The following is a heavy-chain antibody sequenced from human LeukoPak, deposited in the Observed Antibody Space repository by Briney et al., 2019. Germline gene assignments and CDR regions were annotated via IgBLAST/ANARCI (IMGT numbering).Heavy chain of an antibody. CDR1: GITLSNYG. Sequence: GGSLRLSCAVSGITLSNYGMSWVRQAPGKGLEWVAGISGSGGTTNYADSVKGRFTISRDNPKNTLFLHMNSLRAEDTAVFYCAKRSGYTTGWFFDFWGQGTLVTVSS. CDR2: ISGSGGTT. V-gene: IGHV3-23*01. D-gene: IGHD6-19*01. J-gene: IGHJ4*02. CDR3: AKRSGYTTGWFFDF.